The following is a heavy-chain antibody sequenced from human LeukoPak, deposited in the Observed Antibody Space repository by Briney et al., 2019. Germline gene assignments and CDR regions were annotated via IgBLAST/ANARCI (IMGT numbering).Heavy chain of an antibody. CDR3: AKAGDSSGYYHFDY. CDR2: ISGSGGTT. J-gene: IGHJ4*02. CDR1: GFTFNNYA. D-gene: IGHD3-22*01. V-gene: IGHV3-23*01. Sequence: GGSLRLSCAASGFTFNNYAMGGVRQAPGKGLEWVSVISGSGGTTYYADSVKGDFTISRDNSKNTLHLQMNTLRAEDTAIYYCAKAGDSSGYYHFDYWGQGTLVTVSS.